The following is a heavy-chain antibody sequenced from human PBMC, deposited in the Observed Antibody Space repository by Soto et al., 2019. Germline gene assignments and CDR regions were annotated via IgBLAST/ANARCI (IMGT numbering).Heavy chain of an antibody. CDR2: VIPVLGQA. CDR1: GGIFSSYA. D-gene: IGHD1-26*01. Sequence: SVKVSCKASGGIFSSYAISWLRQAPGQGLEWMGAVIPVLGQAYYAQALQDRVTITADESTRTAYMELSSLTSEDTAVYFCARVGGVGAPPGADYWGQGTLVTVS. V-gene: IGHV1-69*13. CDR3: ARVGGVGAPPGADY. J-gene: IGHJ4*02.